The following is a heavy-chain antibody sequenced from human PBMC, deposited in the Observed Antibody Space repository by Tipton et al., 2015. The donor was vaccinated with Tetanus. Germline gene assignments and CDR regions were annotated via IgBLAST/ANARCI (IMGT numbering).Heavy chain of an antibody. D-gene: IGHD6-19*01. CDR1: GGSISSYY. Sequence: GLVKPSETLSLTCTVSGGSISSYYWTWIRQPPGRGLEWIGYVHYSGSTHYSPSLRSRVTLSVDTSKNQFSLKLSSVTAADTAVYYCARIGWLQQNKPAFDIWGQGTVVTVSS. J-gene: IGHJ3*02. CDR2: VHYSGST. V-gene: IGHV4-59*01. CDR3: ARIGWLQQNKPAFDI.